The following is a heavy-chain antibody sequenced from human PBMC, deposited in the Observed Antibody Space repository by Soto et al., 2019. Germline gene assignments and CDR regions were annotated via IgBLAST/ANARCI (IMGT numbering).Heavy chain of an antibody. CDR2: IYYSGST. J-gene: IGHJ3*02. CDR3: ARAGDYDFWSGYSNDAFDI. CDR1: SGSMSGYY. D-gene: IGHD3-3*01. V-gene: IGHV4-59*01. Sequence: SETLSLTCTVSSGSMSGYYWNWIRQPPGKGLEWIGYIYYSGSTNYNPSLKSRVTISVDTSKNQFSLKLSSVTAADTAVYYCARAGDYDFWSGYSNDAFDIWDQGTMVTVSS.